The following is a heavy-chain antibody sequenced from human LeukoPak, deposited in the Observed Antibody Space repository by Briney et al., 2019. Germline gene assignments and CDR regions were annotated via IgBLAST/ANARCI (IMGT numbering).Heavy chain of an antibody. D-gene: IGHD2-21*02. Sequence: GGSLRLSCAASGSTLSSNYMSWVRQAPGKGLECVSVIYSGGSTYYADSVKGRFTISRDNSKNTLYLQMDSLRAEDTAVYYCALVVTDYYYFDYWGRGTLVTVSS. CDR2: IYSGGST. CDR1: GSTLSSNY. V-gene: IGHV3-53*01. CDR3: ALVVTDYYYFDY. J-gene: IGHJ4*02.